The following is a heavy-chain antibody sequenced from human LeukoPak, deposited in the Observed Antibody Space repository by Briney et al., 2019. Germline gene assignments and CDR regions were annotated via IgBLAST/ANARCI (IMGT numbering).Heavy chain of an antibody. CDR1: GFTVSTNS. D-gene: IGHD3-22*01. Sequence: PGGSLRLSCTVSGFTVSTNSTSWVRQAPGKGLEWVSFIYSDNTHYSDSVKGRFTISRDNSKNTLYLQMNSLRAEDTAVYYCARGDKELYYDSSGYYYRFDYWGQGTLVTVSS. CDR2: IYSDNT. V-gene: IGHV3-53*01. CDR3: ARGDKELYYDSSGYYYRFDY. J-gene: IGHJ4*02.